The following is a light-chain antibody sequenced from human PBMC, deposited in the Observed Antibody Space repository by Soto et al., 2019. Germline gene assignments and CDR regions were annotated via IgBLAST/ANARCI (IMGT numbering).Light chain of an antibody. CDR3: QQYGSSGT. CDR2: GAS. CDR1: QSVSNNY. V-gene: IGKV3-20*01. J-gene: IGKJ1*01. Sequence: EIVLPQSPGTLSLSPGESATLSCRASQSVSNNYLAWYQQNPGQAPRLLIYGASNRATGIPDRFSGSGSGTYFTLTISRLEPEDFAVYYCQQYGSSGTVGQGTKVDIK.